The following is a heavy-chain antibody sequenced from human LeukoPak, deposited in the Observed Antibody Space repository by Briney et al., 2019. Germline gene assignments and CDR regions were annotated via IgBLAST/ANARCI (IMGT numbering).Heavy chain of an antibody. CDR1: GYTFTGYY. Sequence: ASVKVSCKASGYTFTGYYMHWVRQAPGQGHEWMGRINPNSGGTNYAQKFQGRVTMTRDTSISTAYMELSRLRSDDTAVYYCARDRPDIVVVPAANPTDAFDIWGQGTMVTVSS. CDR3: ARDRPDIVVVPAANPTDAFDI. V-gene: IGHV1-2*06. D-gene: IGHD2-2*01. J-gene: IGHJ3*02. CDR2: INPNSGGT.